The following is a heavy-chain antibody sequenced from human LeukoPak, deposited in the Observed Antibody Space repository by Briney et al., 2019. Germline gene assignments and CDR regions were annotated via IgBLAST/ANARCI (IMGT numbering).Heavy chain of an antibody. CDR1: GGSITSGGYY. J-gene: IGHJ3*02. Sequence: SQTLSLTCTVSGGSITSGGYYWSWIRQHPGKGLGWIGYIYYSGGTYYNPSLKSRAAISVDTSKNQFPLKLSSVTAADTAVYYCARDVGRGYDILTGYDGRAFDIWGQGTMVTFSS. V-gene: IGHV4-31*03. CDR3: ARDVGRGYDILTGYDGRAFDI. CDR2: IYYSGGT. D-gene: IGHD3-9*01.